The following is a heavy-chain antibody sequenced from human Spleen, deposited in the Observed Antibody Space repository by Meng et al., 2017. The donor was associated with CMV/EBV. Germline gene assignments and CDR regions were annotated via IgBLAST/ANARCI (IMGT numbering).Heavy chain of an antibody. D-gene: IGHD1-26*01. CDR2: VYRDGST. V-gene: IGHV4-38-2*02. CDR3: ARGLGGSYLYSYYYYYGMDV. Sequence: SETLSLTCTVSGYSVSSGYYWAWIRQPPGKGLEWIGSVYRDGSTYYNPSLKSRVIILVDESKNQFSLKLSSVTAADTAVYYCARGLGGSYLYSYYYYYGMDVWGQGTTVTVSS. CDR1: GYSVSSGYY. J-gene: IGHJ6*02.